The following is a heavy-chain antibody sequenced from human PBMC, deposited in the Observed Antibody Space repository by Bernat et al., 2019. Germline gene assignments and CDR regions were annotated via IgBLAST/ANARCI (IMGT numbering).Heavy chain of an antibody. CDR1: AFTFSSYW. CDR3: ARVMTTVTTCLGY. Sequence: EVQLVESGGGLVQPGGSLRLSCAASAFTFSSYWMSWFRQAPGKGLGGLPNLRQDGRETHYVDSVKGRFTISRDNAKNSLYLQMDSLRADDTAVYYCARVMTTVTTCLGYWGQGTLVTVSS. J-gene: IGHJ4*02. V-gene: IGHV3-7*03. CDR2: LRQDGRET. D-gene: IGHD4-17*01.